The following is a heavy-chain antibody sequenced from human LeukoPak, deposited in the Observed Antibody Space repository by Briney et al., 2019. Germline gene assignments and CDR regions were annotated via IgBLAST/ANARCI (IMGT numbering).Heavy chain of an antibody. Sequence: GGSLRLSCAASGFTFSSYGMHWVRQAPGKGLEWVAFIRYDGSNKYYADSVKGRFTISRDNSKNTLYLQMNSLRAEDTAVYYCAKDPDALVLRSWYDSGLDYWGQGTLVTVSS. CDR1: GFTFSSYG. D-gene: IGHD6-13*01. V-gene: IGHV3-30*02. J-gene: IGHJ4*02. CDR2: IRYDGSNK. CDR3: AKDPDALVLRSWYDSGLDY.